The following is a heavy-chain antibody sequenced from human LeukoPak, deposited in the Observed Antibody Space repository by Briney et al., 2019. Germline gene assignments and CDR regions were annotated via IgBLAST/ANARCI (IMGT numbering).Heavy chain of an antibody. Sequence: GGSLRLSCAASGFTFSSYSMNWVRQAPGKGLEWVSSISSSSSYIYYADSVKGRFTISRDNAKNSLYLQMNSLRAEDTAVYYCARGVMSYDFWSGYFSSWWNPTDYWGQGTLVTVSS. CDR3: ARGVMSYDFWSGYFSSWWNPTDY. J-gene: IGHJ4*02. D-gene: IGHD3-3*01. V-gene: IGHV3-21*01. CDR2: ISSSSSYI. CDR1: GFTFSSYS.